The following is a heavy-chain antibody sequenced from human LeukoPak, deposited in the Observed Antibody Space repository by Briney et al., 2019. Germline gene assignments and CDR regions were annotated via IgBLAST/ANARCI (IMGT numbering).Heavy chain of an antibody. J-gene: IGHJ4*02. D-gene: IGHD3-10*01. CDR1: GFTFSSYS. CDR2: ISSSSSYI. Sequence: GGSLRLSCAASGFTFSSYSMNWVRQAPGKGLEWVSSISSSSSYIYYADSVKGRFTISRDNAKNSLYLQMNSLRAEDTAVYYCARGYECYGSGSYSDYWGQGTLVPVSS. V-gene: IGHV3-21*01. CDR3: ARGYECYGSGSYSDY.